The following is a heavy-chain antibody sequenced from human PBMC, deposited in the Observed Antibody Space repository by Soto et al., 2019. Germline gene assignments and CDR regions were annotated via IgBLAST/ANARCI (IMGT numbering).Heavy chain of an antibody. J-gene: IGHJ5*02. CDR3: VCRGSSSSLRRYSSSWYWFDP. CDR2: ISSNGGST. Sequence: GGSLRLSCSASGFTFSSYAMHWVRQAPGKGLEYVSAISSNGGSTYYADSVKGRFTISRDNSKNTLYLQMSSLRAEDTAVYYCVCRGSSSSLRRYSSSWYWFDPWRQGTLVTVSS. V-gene: IGHV3-64D*06. D-gene: IGHD6-13*01. CDR1: GFTFSSYA.